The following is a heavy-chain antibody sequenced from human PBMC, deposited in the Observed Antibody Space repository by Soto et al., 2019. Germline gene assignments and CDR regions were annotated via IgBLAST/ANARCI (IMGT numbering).Heavy chain of an antibody. CDR3: AHRVRRTVFGLVTTTAIYFDF. CDR2: IYWDDDK. CDR1: GFSLTTSGVG. J-gene: IGHJ4*02. V-gene: IGHV2-5*02. D-gene: IGHD3-3*01. Sequence: QITLNESGPPVVRPTETLTLTCRFSGFSLTTSGVGVGWIRQSPGKAPEWLALIYWDDDKRYSASLKSRLTITKDTSKNQVVLTVSDLDPTDTATYYCAHRVRRTVFGLVTTTAIYFDFWGQGPPVAVSS.